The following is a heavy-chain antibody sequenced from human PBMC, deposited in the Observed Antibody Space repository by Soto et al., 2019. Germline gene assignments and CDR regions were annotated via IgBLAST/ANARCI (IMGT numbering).Heavy chain of an antibody. J-gene: IGHJ6*02. CDR1: GFTLTNNG. Sequence: GGSLRLSCVASGFTLTNNGMHWVRQAPGQGLEWAAVISSDGSSYYYGDSVRGRFTISRDTSKNTLFLEMNSLTTADTAVYYCAKDRGLAESGTWSHYYYGMDVWGQGTSVTVSS. V-gene: IGHV3-30*18. CDR3: AKDRGLAESGTWSHYYYGMDV. D-gene: IGHD1-26*01. CDR2: ISSDGSSY.